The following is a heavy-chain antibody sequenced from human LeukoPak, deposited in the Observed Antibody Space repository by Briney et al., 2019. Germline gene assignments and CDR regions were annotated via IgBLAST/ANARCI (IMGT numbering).Heavy chain of an antibody. CDR1: GGTFSSYA. V-gene: IGHV1-8*02. CDR2: MNPNSGNT. D-gene: IGHD3-22*01. CDR3: AREDSSGSGRYNWFDP. Sequence: ASVKVSCKASGGTFSSYAISWVRQAPGQGLEWMGWMNPNSGNTGYAQKFQGRVTMTRNTSISTAYMELSSLRSEDTAVYYCAREDSSGSGRYNWFDPWGQGTLVTVSS. J-gene: IGHJ5*02.